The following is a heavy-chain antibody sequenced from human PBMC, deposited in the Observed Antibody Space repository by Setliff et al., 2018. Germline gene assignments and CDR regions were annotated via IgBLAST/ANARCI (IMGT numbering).Heavy chain of an antibody. V-gene: IGHV4-34*01. CDR3: ARAPNFWSGYVDY. D-gene: IGHD3-3*01. J-gene: IGHJ4*02. Sequence: PSETLSLTCAVYGGSFSGYYWSWIRQPPGKGLEWIGEINRSGSTNYNPSLKSRVTISVDTSKNQFSLKLSSVTAADTAVYYCARAPNFWSGYVDYWGQGTLVTVSS. CDR1: GGSFSGYY. CDR2: INRSGST.